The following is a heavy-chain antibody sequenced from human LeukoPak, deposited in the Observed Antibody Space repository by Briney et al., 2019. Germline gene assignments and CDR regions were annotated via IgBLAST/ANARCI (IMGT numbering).Heavy chain of an antibody. D-gene: IGHD3-10*01. CDR2: FSGSGGNT. V-gene: IGHV3-23*01. CDR3: AKPPYFYNSGRSVDV. J-gene: IGHJ6*04. CDR1: GLPFSSFA. Sequence: GGSRRLSCVPSGLPFSSFAMTWGGQSPGKGLEWGGSFSGSGGNTYYADSVKGRFTISRDSSKNMLYLHMNRLRAEDTAVYYCAKPPYFYNSGRSVDVWGKGTTVAVSS.